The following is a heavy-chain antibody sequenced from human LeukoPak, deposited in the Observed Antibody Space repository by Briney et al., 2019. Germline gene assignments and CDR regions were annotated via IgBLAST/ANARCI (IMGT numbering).Heavy chain of an antibody. CDR1: GFTFSSYA. CDR3: AKDLRVVTYGSAFDI. CDR2: ISGSGGST. J-gene: IGHJ3*02. Sequence: GGSLRRSCAAPGFTFSSYAMSGGRQAPGKGLEWGSAISGSGGSTYYADSVKGRFTISRDNSKNTLYLQMNSLRAEDTAVYYCAKDLRVVTYGSAFDIWGQGTMVTVSS. V-gene: IGHV3-23*01. D-gene: IGHD4-23*01.